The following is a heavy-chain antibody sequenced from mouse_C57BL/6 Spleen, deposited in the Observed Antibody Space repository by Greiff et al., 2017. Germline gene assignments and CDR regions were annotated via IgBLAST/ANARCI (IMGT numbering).Heavy chain of an antibody. CDR1: GYTFTDYN. Sequence: VQLQQSGPELVKPGASVKMSCKASGYTFTDYNMHWVKQSHGKSLEWIGYINPNNGGTSYNQKFKGKATLTVNKSSSTAYMELLSLTSEDSAVYYCARYRSYRNYYFDYWGQGTTLTVSS. CDR3: ARYRSYRNYYFDY. J-gene: IGHJ2*01. CDR2: INPNNGGT. D-gene: IGHD2-5*01. V-gene: IGHV1-22*01.